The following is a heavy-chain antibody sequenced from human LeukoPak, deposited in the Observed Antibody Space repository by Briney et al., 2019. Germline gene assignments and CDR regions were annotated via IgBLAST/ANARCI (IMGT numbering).Heavy chain of an antibody. V-gene: IGHV3-30*02. CDR1: GFTFSSYG. Sequence: PGGSLRLSCAASGFTFSSYGMHWVRQAPGKGLEWVAFIRYDGSNKYYADSVKGRFTISRDNSKNTLYLQMNSLRAEDTAVYYCAKEAVWWSSGWTFDYWGQGTLVTVSS. CDR3: AKEAVWWSSGWTFDY. CDR2: IRYDGSNK. D-gene: IGHD6-19*01. J-gene: IGHJ4*02.